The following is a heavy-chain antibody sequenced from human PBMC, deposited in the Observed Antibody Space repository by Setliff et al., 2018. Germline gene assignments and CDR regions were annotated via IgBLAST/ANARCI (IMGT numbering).Heavy chain of an antibody. CDR1: GGTFSSYA. CDR3: ARDYYYYDNSGYYYASWYFDL. J-gene: IGHJ2*01. D-gene: IGHD3-22*01. CDR2: ISAYNGNT. Sequence: ASVKVSCKASGGTFSSYAISWVRQAPGQGLEWMGWISAYNGNTNYAQKFQGRVTMTRDTSISTAYMELSRLRSDDTAVYYCARDYYYYDNSGYYYASWYFDLWGRGTLVTVSS. V-gene: IGHV1-18*01.